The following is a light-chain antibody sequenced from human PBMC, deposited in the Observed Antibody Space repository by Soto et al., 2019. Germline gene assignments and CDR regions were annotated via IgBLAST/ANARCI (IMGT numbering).Light chain of an antibody. CDR1: QSVSSN. CDR3: QQRYNWPLT. Sequence: EIVLTQSPATLSLSPGERATLSCRAGQSVSSNLAWYQQKAGQPPRLLIYEASNRATGIPARFSGSGSGTDFTLTISSLEPEDCAVYYCQQRYNWPLTFGGGTKVEIE. V-gene: IGKV3-11*01. J-gene: IGKJ4*01. CDR2: EAS.